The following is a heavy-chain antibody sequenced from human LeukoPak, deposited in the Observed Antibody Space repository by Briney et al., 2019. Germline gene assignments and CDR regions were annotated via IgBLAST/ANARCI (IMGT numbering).Heavy chain of an antibody. CDR3: ARGGGYSYGPLDY. CDR1: GFTFSTYG. D-gene: IGHD5-18*01. V-gene: IGHV3-74*01. Sequence: PGGSLRLSCAASGFTFSTYGMHWVRQAPGKGLVWVSRINSDGSSTSYADSVKGRFIVSRDNAKNTLYLQMNSLRTEDTAVYYCARGGGYSYGPLDYWGQGTLVTVSS. CDR2: INSDGSST. J-gene: IGHJ4*02.